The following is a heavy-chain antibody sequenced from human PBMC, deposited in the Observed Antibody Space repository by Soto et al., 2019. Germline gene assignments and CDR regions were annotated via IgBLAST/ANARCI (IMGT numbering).Heavy chain of an antibody. D-gene: IGHD2-2*01. V-gene: IGHV4-39*07. J-gene: IGHJ4*02. CDR1: GGSISSSSYY. CDR2: IYYSGST. Sequence: SETLSLTCTVSGGSISSSSYYWGWIRQPPGKGLEWIGSIYYSGSTYYNPSLKSRVTISVDTSKNQFSLKLSSVTAADTAVYYCARVRESPAADYWGQGTLVTVSS. CDR3: ARVRESPAADY.